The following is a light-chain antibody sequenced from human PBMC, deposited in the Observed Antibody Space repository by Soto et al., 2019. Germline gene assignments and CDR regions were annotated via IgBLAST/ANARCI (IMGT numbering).Light chain of an antibody. J-gene: IGKJ1*01. CDR1: QSLLFSNGYNY. Sequence: DIVMTQSPLSLPVTPGEPASISCRSSQSLLFSNGYNYLDWYLQKPGQSPQLLIYLGSDRASGVLARFSGSGSGTDFTLKISSVEAEDVGVYYCMQSLQTPWTFGQGTKVEIK. CDR3: MQSLQTPWT. CDR2: LGS. V-gene: IGKV2-28*01.